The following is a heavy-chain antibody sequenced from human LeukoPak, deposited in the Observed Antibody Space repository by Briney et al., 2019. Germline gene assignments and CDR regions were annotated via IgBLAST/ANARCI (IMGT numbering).Heavy chain of an antibody. J-gene: IGHJ4*02. D-gene: IGHD1-7*01. Sequence: GGSLRLSCAASGFTFSSYAMHWVRQAPGKGLEWVAVISYDGSNKYYADSVKGRFTISRDNSKNTLYLQMNSLRAEDTAIYYCAREDDWNYEDYWGQGTLVSVSS. CDR1: GFTFSSYA. V-gene: IGHV3-30-3*01. CDR3: AREDDWNYEDY. CDR2: ISYDGSNK.